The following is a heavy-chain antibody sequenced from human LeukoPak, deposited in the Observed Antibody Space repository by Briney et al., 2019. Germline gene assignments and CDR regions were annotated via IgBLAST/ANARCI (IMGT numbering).Heavy chain of an antibody. CDR2: INWNGGST. CDR3: AKAPYDYVWGSYHPLGY. Sequence: GGSLRLSCAASGFTFDDYGMSWVRQAPGKGLEWVSGINWNGGSTGYADSVKGRFTISRDNSKNTLYLQMNSLRAEDTAVYYCAKAPYDYVWGSYHPLGYWGQGTLVTVSS. D-gene: IGHD3-16*01. V-gene: IGHV3-20*04. J-gene: IGHJ4*02. CDR1: GFTFDDYG.